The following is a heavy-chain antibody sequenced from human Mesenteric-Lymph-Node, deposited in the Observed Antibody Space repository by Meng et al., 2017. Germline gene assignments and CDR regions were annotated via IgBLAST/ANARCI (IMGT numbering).Heavy chain of an antibody. J-gene: IGHJ4*02. CDR2: IKSKTDGGTT. Sequence: GESLKISCAASGFTFSNAWMSWVRQAPGKGLEWVGHIKSKTDGGTTDYAAPVKGRFTISRDDSKNALYLQMNSLKTEDTAVYYCTTDYPYYFDYWGQGTLVTVSS. CDR1: GFTFSNAW. V-gene: IGHV3-15*01. CDR3: TTDYPYYFDY. D-gene: IGHD3-16*02.